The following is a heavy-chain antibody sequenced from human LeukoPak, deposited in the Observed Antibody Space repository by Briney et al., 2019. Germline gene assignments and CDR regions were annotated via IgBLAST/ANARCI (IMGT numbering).Heavy chain of an antibody. J-gene: IGHJ6*03. V-gene: IGHV4-34*01. CDR3: ARGLKLYYYMDV. D-gene: IGHD1-7*01. CDR1: GGSFSAYY. Sequence: SETLSPTCAVYGGSFSAYYWSWIRQPPGKGLEWIGEIDSSGSTNYNPSLKSRVTISIDTSKNQFSLKLRSVTATDTAVFYCARGLKLYYYMDVWGKGTTVTVSS. CDR2: IDSSGST.